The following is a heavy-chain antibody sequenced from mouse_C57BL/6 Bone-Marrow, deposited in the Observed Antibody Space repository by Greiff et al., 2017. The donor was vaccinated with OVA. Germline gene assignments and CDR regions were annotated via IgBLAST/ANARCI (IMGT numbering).Heavy chain of an antibody. CDR3: ARDPYDGYHLYYFDY. CDR2: ISDGGSYT. D-gene: IGHD2-3*01. V-gene: IGHV5-4*01. CDR1: GFTFSSYA. J-gene: IGHJ2*01. Sequence: EVMLVESGGGLVKPGGSLKLSCAASGFTFSSYAMSWVRQTPEKRLEWVATISDGGSYTYYPDNVKCRFTISRQNTKTNLYLQMSHLKSEDTSMYYCARDPYDGYHLYYFDYWGPGTTLTVSS.